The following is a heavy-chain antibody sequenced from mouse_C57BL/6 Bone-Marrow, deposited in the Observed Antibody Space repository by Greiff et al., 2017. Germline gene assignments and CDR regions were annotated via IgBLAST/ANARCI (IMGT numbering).Heavy chain of an antibody. Sequence: VQLQQSGPELVKPGASVKISCKASGYAFSSSWMNWVKQRPGKGLEWIGRIYPGDGDTNYNGKFKGKATLTADKSSSTASMQLSSLTSEDSAVYFWAVNYYGSRDAMDYWGQGTSVTVSS. CDR3: AVNYYGSRDAMDY. CDR2: IYPGDGDT. V-gene: IGHV1-82*01. CDR1: GYAFSSSW. J-gene: IGHJ4*01. D-gene: IGHD1-1*01.